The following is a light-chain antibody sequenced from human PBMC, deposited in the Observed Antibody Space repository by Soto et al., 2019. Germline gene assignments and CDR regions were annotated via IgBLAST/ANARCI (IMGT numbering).Light chain of an antibody. CDR1: QSLYNSNNLNY. Sequence: DIVMTQSPDSLAVSLGERATINCKSSQSLYNSNNLNYLAWYQQKPGQPPKLLLSWASTRESGVPHRFSRTGSATDFPLTFTSLQAADLPVYYCQQYHSNPSTFGQGTKLYIK. J-gene: IGKJ2*01. V-gene: IGKV4-1*01. CDR3: QQYHSNPST. CDR2: WAS.